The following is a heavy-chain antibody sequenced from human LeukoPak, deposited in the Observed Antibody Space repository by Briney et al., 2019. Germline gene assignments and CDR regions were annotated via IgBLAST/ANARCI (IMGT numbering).Heavy chain of an antibody. CDR2: IIPIFGTA. Sequence: SVKVSCKASGGTFSSYAITWVRQAPGQGLEWMGGIIPIFGTANYAQKFQGRVTITADESTSTAYMELSSLRSEDTAVYYCARGDIVVVPAARYYYYMDVWGKGTTVTVSS. V-gene: IGHV1-69*13. J-gene: IGHJ6*03. CDR3: ARGDIVVVPAARYYYYMDV. CDR1: GGTFSSYA. D-gene: IGHD2-2*01.